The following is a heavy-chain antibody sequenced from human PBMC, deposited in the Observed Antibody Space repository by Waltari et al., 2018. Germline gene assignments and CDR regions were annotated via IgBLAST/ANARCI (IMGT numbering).Heavy chain of an antibody. D-gene: IGHD1-1*01. CDR2: IYYSGST. Sequence: QVQLQESGPGLVKPSETLSLTCTVSGGSISSYSWSWIRQPPGKGLEWIGYIYYSGSTNYNPSLKSRVTISVDTSKNQFSLKLSSVTAADTAVYYCARESTQLEPGGYYFDYWGQGTLVTVSS. V-gene: IGHV4-59*12. CDR3: ARESTQLEPGGYYFDY. J-gene: IGHJ4*02. CDR1: GGSISSYS.